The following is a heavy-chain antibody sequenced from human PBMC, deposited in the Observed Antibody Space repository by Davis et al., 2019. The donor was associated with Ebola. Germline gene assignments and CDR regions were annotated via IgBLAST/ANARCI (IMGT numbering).Heavy chain of an antibody. CDR3: AREENDY. CDR1: GFTFSSYS. J-gene: IGHJ4*02. V-gene: IGHV3-48*04. CDR2: ISSSSSTI. Sequence: GESLKISCAASGFTFSSYSMNWVRQAPGKGLEWVSYISSSSSTIYYADSVKGRFTISRDNVKNSLYLQMNSLRAEDTAVYYCAREENDYWGQGTLVTVSS.